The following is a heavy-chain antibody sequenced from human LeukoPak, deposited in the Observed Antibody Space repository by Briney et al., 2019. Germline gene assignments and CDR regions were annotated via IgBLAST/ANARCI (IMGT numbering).Heavy chain of an antibody. D-gene: IGHD6-13*01. CDR1: GSTFTGYY. CDR3: ARDPTDSSSWRGRGYFDY. J-gene: IGHJ4*02. Sequence: GASVKVSCKASGSTFTGYYMHWVRQAPGQGLEWMGWINPNSGDTEYAQNFQGRVTMTRDTSISTAYMELSRLRSDDTAVFYCARDPTDSSSWRGRGYFDYWGQGTLVIVSS. CDR2: INPNSGDT. V-gene: IGHV1-2*02.